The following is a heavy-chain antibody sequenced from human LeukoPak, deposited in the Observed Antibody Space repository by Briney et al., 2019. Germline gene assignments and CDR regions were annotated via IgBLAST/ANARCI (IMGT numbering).Heavy chain of an antibody. CDR3: ARLVNYYGSGSYYFDY. Sequence: GASVKVSCKASGYTFTSYDINWVRQATGQGLEWMGWMNPNSGNTGYAQKFQGRVTITRNTSISTAYMELSSLRSEDTAVYCCARLVNYYGSGSYYFDYWGQGTLVTVSS. V-gene: IGHV1-8*03. CDR2: MNPNSGNT. D-gene: IGHD3-10*01. CDR1: GYTFTSYD. J-gene: IGHJ4*02.